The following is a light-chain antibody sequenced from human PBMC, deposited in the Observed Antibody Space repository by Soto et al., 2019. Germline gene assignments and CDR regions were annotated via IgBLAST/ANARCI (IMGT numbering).Light chain of an antibody. J-gene: IGKJ3*01. CDR1: QATNNY. Sequence: DIQMTQSPSALSASVGARVTITCQASQATNNYLYWYQQKPGKPPKLLIYDASTLDVGVPSRVSGGGSGTDFTFRITILQPAHVAPYCCQPYAGSAPLFGPATTVQIK. CDR2: DAS. CDR3: QPYAGSAPL. V-gene: IGKV1-33*01.